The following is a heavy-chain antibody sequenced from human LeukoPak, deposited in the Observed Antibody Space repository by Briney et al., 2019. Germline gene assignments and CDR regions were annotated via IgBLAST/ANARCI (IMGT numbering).Heavy chain of an antibody. CDR2: ISGSGGST. V-gene: IGHV3-23*01. J-gene: IGHJ6*02. D-gene: IGHD2-2*01. CDR3: AKASRNQLQHYYYYGMDV. CDR1: GFTFSSYA. Sequence: GGSLRLSCAASGFTFSSYAMSWVRQAPGKGLEWVSAISGSGGSTYYADSVKGRFTISRDNSKNTLYLQMNSLRAEDTAVYYCAKASRNQLQHYYYYGMDVWGQGTTDTVSS.